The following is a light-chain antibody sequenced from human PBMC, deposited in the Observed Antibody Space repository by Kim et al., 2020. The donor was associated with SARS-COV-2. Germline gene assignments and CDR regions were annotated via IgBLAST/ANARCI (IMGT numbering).Light chain of an antibody. CDR3: QSYDDNIWV. V-gene: IGLV6-57*01. CDR2: EDH. J-gene: IGLJ3*02. Sequence: GKTVIISCTRSSGSIVIDFVQWFQQRPGSSPTTVIYEDHKRPSGVPDRFSGSVDSSSNSASLTISGLRAEDEADYYCQSYDDNIWVFGGGTQLTVL. CDR1: SGSIVIDF.